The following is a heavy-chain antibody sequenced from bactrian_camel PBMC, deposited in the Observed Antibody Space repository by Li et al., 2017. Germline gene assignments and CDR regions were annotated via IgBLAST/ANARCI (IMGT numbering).Heavy chain of an antibody. Sequence: VQLVESGGGLVQAGGSLRLSCVASGYTNYPYYMAWVREAPGKEREGVAGMNFYLGTTYYAASVKGRFTIAQDNAKNTVYLQMNSLKPEDTAMYYCAAVKKYSGTWFDAETYTYWGQGTQVTVS. J-gene: IGHJ4*01. V-gene: IGHV3S40*01. CDR1: GYTNYPYY. D-gene: IGHD6*01. CDR3: AAVKKYSGTWFDAETYTY. CDR2: MNFYLGTT.